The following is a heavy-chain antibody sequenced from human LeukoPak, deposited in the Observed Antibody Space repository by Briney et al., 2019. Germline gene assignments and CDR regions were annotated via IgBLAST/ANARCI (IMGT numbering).Heavy chain of an antibody. CDR3: ATCIAVAGRYWYFDL. V-gene: IGHV4-34*01. CDR1: GGSFSDYY. CDR2: INQSGST. D-gene: IGHD6-19*01. J-gene: IGHJ2*01. Sequence: SETLSLTCAVYGGSFSDYYWSWIRQPPGKGLEWIGEINQSGSTYYNPSLKSRVTISLDTSKNQFSLKLSSVTAADTAVYYCATCIAVAGRYWYFDLWGRGTLVTVSS.